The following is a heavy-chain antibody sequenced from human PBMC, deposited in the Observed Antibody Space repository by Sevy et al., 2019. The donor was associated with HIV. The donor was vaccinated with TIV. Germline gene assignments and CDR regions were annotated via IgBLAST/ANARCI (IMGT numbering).Heavy chain of an antibody. CDR1: GFTFSSYG. J-gene: IGHJ6*02. CDR2: IWYDGSNK. V-gene: IGHV3-33*01. D-gene: IGHD2-2*01. Sequence: GGSLRLSCAASGFTFSSYGMHWVRQAPGKGLEWVAVIWYDGSNKYYADSVKGRFTISRDNSKNKLYLQMNSLRAEDTAVYYCARDGSSTSYYYYYGMDVWGQGTTVTVSS. CDR3: ARDGSSTSYYYYYGMDV.